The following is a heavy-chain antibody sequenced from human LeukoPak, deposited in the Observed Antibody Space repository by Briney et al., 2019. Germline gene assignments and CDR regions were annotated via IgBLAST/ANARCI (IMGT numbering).Heavy chain of an antibody. CDR1: GGSISSGGYS. D-gene: IGHD2-2*01. CDR2: IYHSGST. CDR3: ARVSVVVVPAAIWFDP. J-gene: IGHJ5*02. Sequence: SQTLSLTCAVSGGSISSGGYSWSWIRQPPGKGLEWIGYIYHSGSTYYNPSLKSRVTISVDRSKNQFSLKVSSVTAADTAVYYSARVSVVVVPAAIWFDPWGQGTLVTVSS. V-gene: IGHV4-30-2*01.